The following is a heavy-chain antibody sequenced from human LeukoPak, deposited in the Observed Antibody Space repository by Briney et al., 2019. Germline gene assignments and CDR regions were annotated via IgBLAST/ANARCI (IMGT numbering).Heavy chain of an antibody. J-gene: IGHJ3*02. CDR1: GGSISSSSYY. CDR3: ARDEYQLLRGAFDI. D-gene: IGHD2-2*01. Sequence: SETLSLTCTVSGGSISSSSYYWGWIRQPPGKGLEWIGSIYYSGSTYYNPSLKSRVTISVDTSKNQFSLKLSSVTAADTAVYYCARDEYQLLRGAFDIWGQGTMVTVSS. V-gene: IGHV4-39*02. CDR2: IYYSGST.